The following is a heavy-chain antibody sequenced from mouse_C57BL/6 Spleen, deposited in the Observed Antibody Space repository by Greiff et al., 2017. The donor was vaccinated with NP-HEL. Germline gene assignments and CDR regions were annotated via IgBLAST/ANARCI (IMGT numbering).Heavy chain of an antibody. CDR3: ARMGFYGSSYGYFDY. V-gene: IGHV1-19*01. D-gene: IGHD1-1*01. CDR1: GYTFTDYY. J-gene: IGHJ2*01. CDR2: INPYNGGT. Sequence: VQLQQSGPVLVKPGASVKMSCKASGYTFTDYYMNWVKQSHGKSLEWIGVINPYNGGTSYNQKFKVKATLTVDKSSSTAYMELNSLTSEDSAVYYCARMGFYGSSYGYFDYWGQGTTLTVSS.